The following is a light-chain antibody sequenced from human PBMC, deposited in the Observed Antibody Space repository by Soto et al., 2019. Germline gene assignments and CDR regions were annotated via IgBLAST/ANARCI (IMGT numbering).Light chain of an antibody. Sequence: EIVLTQSPGTLSLSPGERASLSCRASQRISSGYLAWYQQKPGQAPRLLIYGASNRATDIPDRFSGRGSGTDFTLTISRLEPEDFAVYYCQHGYVAPYSFGQGTKVDI. V-gene: IGKV3-20*01. J-gene: IGKJ2*03. CDR2: GAS. CDR1: QRISSGY. CDR3: QHGYVAPYS.